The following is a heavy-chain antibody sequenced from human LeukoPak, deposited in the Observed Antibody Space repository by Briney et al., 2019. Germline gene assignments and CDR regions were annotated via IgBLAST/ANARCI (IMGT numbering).Heavy chain of an antibody. CDR2: KDYSGTT. J-gene: IGHJ6*03. CDR3: VSITNYYYIDV. V-gene: IGHV4-39*01. D-gene: IGHD1-1*01. Sequence: PSETLSLTCTVSGGSISSYYWGWIRQPPGKGLEWIGSKDYSGTTYYNPSLKSRFTILLDTSKNQFSLKLTSVTAADTAVYYCVSITNYYYIDVWGKATTVTVSS. CDR1: GGSISSYY.